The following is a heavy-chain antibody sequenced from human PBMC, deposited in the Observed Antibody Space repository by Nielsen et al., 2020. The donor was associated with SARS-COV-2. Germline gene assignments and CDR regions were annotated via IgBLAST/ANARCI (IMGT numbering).Heavy chain of an antibody. CDR2: ISGSGGST. V-gene: IGHV3-23*01. J-gene: IGHJ4*02. CDR3: AKEYSSGWYDGY. D-gene: IGHD6-19*01. Sequence: LSLTCAASGFTFSSYAMSWVRQAPGKGLEWVSAISGSGGSTYYADSVKGRFTISRDNSKNTLYLQMNSLRAEDTAVYYCAKEYSSGWYDGYWGQGTLVTVSS. CDR1: GFTFSSYA.